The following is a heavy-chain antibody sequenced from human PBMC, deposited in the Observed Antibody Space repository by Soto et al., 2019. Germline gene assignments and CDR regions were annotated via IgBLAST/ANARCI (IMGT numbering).Heavy chain of an antibody. CDR3: ARNWGYFDL. D-gene: IGHD7-27*01. CDR1: GFTFSRYW. Sequence: EVQLVESGENLVQPGGSLRLSCAASGFTFSRYWMIWVRQAPGKGLQWVATIKDDGSEKYYVDSVKGRFTISRDNAKNSLYLQMNSVRAEDTAVYHCARNWGYFDLWGRGTLVTVSS. V-gene: IGHV3-7*01. CDR2: IKDDGSEK. J-gene: IGHJ2*01.